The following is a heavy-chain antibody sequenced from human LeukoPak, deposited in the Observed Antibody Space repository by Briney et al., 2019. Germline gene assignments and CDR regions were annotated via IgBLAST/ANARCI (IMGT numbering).Heavy chain of an antibody. V-gene: IGHV1-69*13. Sequence: GASVKVSCKASGGTSSNYAISWVRQAPAQGLEWMGVFIPIFGTANYAQKFQGRVTITADESTSTAYMELSSLRSEDTAAYYCARATVTTYNWFDPWGQGTLVTVSS. D-gene: IGHD4-17*01. J-gene: IGHJ5*02. CDR3: ARATVTTYNWFDP. CDR2: FIPIFGTA. CDR1: GGTSSNYA.